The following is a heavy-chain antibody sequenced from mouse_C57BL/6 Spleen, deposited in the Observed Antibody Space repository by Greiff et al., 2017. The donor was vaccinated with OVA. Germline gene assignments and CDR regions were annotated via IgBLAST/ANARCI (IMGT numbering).Heavy chain of an antibody. CDR2: IYPGSGNT. CDR1: GYTFTDYY. V-gene: IGHV1-76*01. J-gene: IGHJ1*03. CDR3: ARSVDYGRSYWYGDG. D-gene: IGHD1-1*01. Sequence: VQLQQSGAELVRPGASVKLSCKASGYTFTDYYINWVKQRPGQGLEWIARIYPGSGNTYYNVKFKGTATLTADKSSSTAYMQLCSLTSEDSAVYFCARSVDYGRSYWYGDGGGTGTTVSVAS.